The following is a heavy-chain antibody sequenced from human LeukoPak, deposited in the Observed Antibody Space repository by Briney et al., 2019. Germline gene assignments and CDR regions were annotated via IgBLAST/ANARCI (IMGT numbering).Heavy chain of an antibody. CDR2: ISYSGYT. V-gene: IGHV4-59*01. CDR1: GGSLRSYY. Sequence: SETLSLTCTVSGGSLRSYYWSWIRQAPGKGLEWIGFISYSGYTSYSPSLKSRVAISLDTSKSQFSLRLSSMTAADTAFYYCARGRNDNGGMFFDSWAQGMLVTASS. J-gene: IGHJ4*02. D-gene: IGHD4-23*01. CDR3: ARGRNDNGGMFFDS.